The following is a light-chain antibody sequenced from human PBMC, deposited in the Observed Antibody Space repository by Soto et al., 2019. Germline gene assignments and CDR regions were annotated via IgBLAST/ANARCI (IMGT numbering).Light chain of an antibody. Sequence: DIQMTQSPSSLSASVGDRVTITCRASQSISSYLNWYQQKPGKAPKLLIYAAFSCQSGDPSRFSGSGSGTEFTLTISSLQPKECAPYYWQQSYRPPQTVGQGTE. CDR3: QQSYRPPQT. J-gene: IGKJ1*01. CDR1: QSISSY. CDR2: AAF. V-gene: IGKV1-39*01.